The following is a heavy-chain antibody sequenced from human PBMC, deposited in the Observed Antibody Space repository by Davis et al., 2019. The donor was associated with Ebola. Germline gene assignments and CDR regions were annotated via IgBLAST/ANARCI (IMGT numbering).Heavy chain of an antibody. CDR2: ISWNSGSI. V-gene: IGHV3-9*01. CDR1: GFTFDDYA. CDR3: AKETNDIQDGGPDFDY. Sequence: PGGSLRLSCAASGFTFDDYAMHWVRHAPGKGLEWVSDISWNSGSIGYADSVKGRFTISRDNAKNSLYLQMNSLRAEDTALYYCAKETNDIQDGGPDFDYWGQGTLVTVSS. J-gene: IGHJ4*02. D-gene: IGHD3-9*01.